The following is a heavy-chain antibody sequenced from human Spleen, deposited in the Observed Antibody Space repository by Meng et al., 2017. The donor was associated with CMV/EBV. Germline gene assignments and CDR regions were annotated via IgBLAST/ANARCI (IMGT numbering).Heavy chain of an antibody. CDR2: INHSGST. J-gene: IGHJ6*02. V-gene: IGHV4-34*01. CDR3: ARDVRFLEWLGSPGGYYYGMDV. D-gene: IGHD3-3*01. CDR1: GGSFSGYY. Sequence: SETLSLTCAVYGGSFSGYYWSWIRQPPGKGLEWIGEINHSGSTNYNPSLKSRVTISVDTSKNQFSLKLSSVTAADTAVYYCARDVRFLEWLGSPGGYYYGMDVWGQGTTVTVSS.